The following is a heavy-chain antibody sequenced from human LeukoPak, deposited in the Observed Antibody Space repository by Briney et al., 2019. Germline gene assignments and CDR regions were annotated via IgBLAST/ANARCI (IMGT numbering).Heavy chain of an antibody. J-gene: IGHJ5*02. CDR3: ARAGGDRIKNWFDP. V-gene: IGHV1-2*02. CDR1: RYTFTAYY. CDR2: INPNSGAT. D-gene: IGHD1-14*01. Sequence: ASVKVSCKASRYTFTAYYIHWVRQAPGQGLERMGWINPNSGATDYAQKFQGRVTMTRDTSISTAYMELSRLRSDDTAVYYCARAGGDRIKNWFDPWGQGTLVTVSS.